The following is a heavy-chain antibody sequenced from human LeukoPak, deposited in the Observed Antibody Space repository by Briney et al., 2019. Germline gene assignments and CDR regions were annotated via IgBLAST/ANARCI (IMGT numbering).Heavy chain of an antibody. D-gene: IGHD2-21*01. Sequence: RASVKVSCKTSGYSFTDYYMHWVRQAPGQGLVWMGWINPNSGGTSSAQKFQGRVTMTRDTSITTVYMEVSWLTSDDTAIYYCARADRLHGGPYLIGPWGQGTLVTVSS. V-gene: IGHV1-2*02. J-gene: IGHJ5*02. CDR3: ARADRLHGGPYLIGP. CDR2: INPNSGGT. CDR1: GYSFTDYY.